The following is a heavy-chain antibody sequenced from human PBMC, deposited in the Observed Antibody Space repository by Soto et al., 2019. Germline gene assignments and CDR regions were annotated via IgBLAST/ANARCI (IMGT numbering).Heavy chain of an antibody. D-gene: IGHD2-2*01. J-gene: IGHJ6*02. CDR3: ARDLIVVVPAAIYYYYYGMDV. CDR1: GYTFTSYG. Sequence: GASVKVSCKASGYTFTSYGISWVRQAPVQGLEWMGWISAYNGNTNYAQKLQGRVTMTTDTSTSTAYMELRSLRSDDTAVYYCARDLIVVVPAAIYYYYYGMDVWGQGTTVTVSS. CDR2: ISAYNGNT. V-gene: IGHV1-18*01.